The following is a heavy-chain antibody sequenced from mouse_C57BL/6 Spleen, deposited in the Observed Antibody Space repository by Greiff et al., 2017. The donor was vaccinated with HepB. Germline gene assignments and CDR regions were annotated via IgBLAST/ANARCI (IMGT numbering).Heavy chain of an antibody. CDR1: GFNIKDDY. J-gene: IGHJ3*01. CDR3: TPGVYDGYDDWCAY. Sequence: EVQLQQSGAELVRPGASVKLSCTASGFNIKDDYMHWVKQRPEQGLEWIGWIDPENGDTEYASKFQGKATITADTSSNTAYLQLSSLTSEDTAVYYWTPGVYDGYDDWCAYWGQGTLVTVSA. D-gene: IGHD2-2*01. CDR2: IDPENGDT. V-gene: IGHV14-4*01.